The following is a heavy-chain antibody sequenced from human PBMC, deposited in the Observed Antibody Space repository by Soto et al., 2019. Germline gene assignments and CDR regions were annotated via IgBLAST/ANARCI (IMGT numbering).Heavy chain of an antibody. CDR1: GDSVSSNSAA. CDR2: TYYRSKWFN. CDR3: ARGSVFGLPLAGLNWVYFGLNV. D-gene: IGHD6-19*01. V-gene: IGHV6-1*01. Sequence: PSQTLSLTCAISGDSVSSNSAAWNWIRQSPSRGLEWRGRTYYRSKWFNDYAVSVESGITINAVTSKNQFFLQLNSVTPADTAVDFCARGSVFGLPLAGLNWVYFGLNVYPQAAKDTLSS. J-gene: IGHJ6*02.